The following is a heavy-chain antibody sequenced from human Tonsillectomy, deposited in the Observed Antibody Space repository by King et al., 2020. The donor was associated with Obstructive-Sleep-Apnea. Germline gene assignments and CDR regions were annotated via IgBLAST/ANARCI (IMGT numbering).Heavy chain of an antibody. CDR3: ARQRGKMSPFDY. CDR1: GGSISSYY. V-gene: IGHV4-59*08. J-gene: IGHJ4*02. CDR2: IYYSGST. D-gene: IGHD3-10*01. Sequence: LQLQESGPGLVKPSETLSLTCTVSGGSISSYYWSWIRQSPGKGLEWIGYIYYSGSTNYNPSLKSRVTISVDTSKNQFSLKLSSVTAADTAVYYCARQRGKMSPFDYWGQGTLVTVSS.